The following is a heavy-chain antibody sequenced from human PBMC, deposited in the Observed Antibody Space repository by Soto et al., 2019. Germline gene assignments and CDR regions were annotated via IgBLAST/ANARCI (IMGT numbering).Heavy chain of an antibody. J-gene: IGHJ6*02. D-gene: IGHD1-26*01. CDR3: GKYSGSYPVYNGMTV. CDR1: GLPFSTSA. V-gene: IGHV3-23*01. CDR2: ISATSDAA. Sequence: EVQLLESGGGLVQPGGSLRLSCAASGLPFSTSAMNWVRQAPGKGLEWVSIISATSDAAYYAASVKGRFTTSRDNSQNTLHLQMDSLRPEDTAVYYCGKYSGSYPVYNGMTVWGQGTTVTVAS.